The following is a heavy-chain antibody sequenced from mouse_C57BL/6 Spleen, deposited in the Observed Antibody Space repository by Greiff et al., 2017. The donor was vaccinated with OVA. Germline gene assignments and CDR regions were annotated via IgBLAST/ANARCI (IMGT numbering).Heavy chain of an antibody. Sequence: VQLQQSGPELVKPGASVKISCKASGYAFSSSWMNWVKQRPGKGLEWIGRIYPGDGDTNYNGKFKGKATLTADKSSSTAYMQLSSLTSEDSAVYFCAMVYDGPLDYWGQGTTLTVSS. CDR2: IYPGDGDT. J-gene: IGHJ2*01. D-gene: IGHD2-3*01. CDR1: GYAFSSSW. V-gene: IGHV1-82*01. CDR3: AMVYDGPLDY.